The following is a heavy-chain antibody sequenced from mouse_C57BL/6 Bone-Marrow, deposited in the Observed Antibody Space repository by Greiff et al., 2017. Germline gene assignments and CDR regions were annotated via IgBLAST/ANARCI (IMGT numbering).Heavy chain of an antibody. CDR2: INPGSGGT. CDR3: ARAKNWDSWFAY. Sequence: QVQLQQSGAELVRPGTSVKVSCQASGYAFTNYLIEWVKQRPGQGLEWIGVINPGSGGTNYNEKFKGKATLTADKSSSTAYMQLSSLTSEDSAVYFCARAKNWDSWFAYWGQGTLVTVSA. J-gene: IGHJ3*01. V-gene: IGHV1-54*01. CDR1: GYAFTNYL. D-gene: IGHD4-1*01.